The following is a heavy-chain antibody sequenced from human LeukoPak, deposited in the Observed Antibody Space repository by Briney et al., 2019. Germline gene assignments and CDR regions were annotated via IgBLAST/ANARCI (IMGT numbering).Heavy chain of an antibody. CDR1: GFSFDDHT. Sequence: GGSLRLSCAASGFSFDDHTMHWVRQAPGKGLEWVSCITWNSGKIAYADSVKGRFSISRDNANSSLHLQMNSLRPEDTALYYCAKDMGEDILPTIAYDYWGQGSRVTVSS. CDR3: AKDMGEDILPTIAYDY. J-gene: IGHJ4*02. CDR2: ITWNSGKI. D-gene: IGHD5-12*01. V-gene: IGHV3-9*01.